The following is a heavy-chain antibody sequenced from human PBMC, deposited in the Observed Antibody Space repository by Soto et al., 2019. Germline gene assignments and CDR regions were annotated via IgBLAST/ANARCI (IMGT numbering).Heavy chain of an antibody. CDR1: GGSMNNFY. CDR3: ARHPGYYDILTGYTTYYFDY. V-gene: IGHV4-59*08. J-gene: IGHJ4*02. Sequence: SETLSLTCTVSGGSMNNFYWSWIRQPPGKGLEWIGYVSYSDSSNYNPSLKSRVTISVDTSKNQFSLKLSSVTAADTAVYYCARHPGYYDILTGYTTYYFDYWGQGILVTVSS. D-gene: IGHD3-9*01. CDR2: VSYSDSS.